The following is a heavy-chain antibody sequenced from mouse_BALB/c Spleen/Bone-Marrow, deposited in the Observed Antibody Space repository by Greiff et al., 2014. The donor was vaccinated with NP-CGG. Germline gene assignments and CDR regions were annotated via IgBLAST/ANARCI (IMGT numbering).Heavy chain of an antibody. CDR1: GFNIKDTY. Sequence: SGAELVKPGASVKLSCTASGFNIKDTYMHWVKQRPEQGLEWIGRIDPANGNTKYDPKFQGKATITADTSSKTAYLQLSSLTSEDTAVYYCAIYYYGSSGFAYWGQGTLVTVSA. CDR3: AIYYYGSSGFAY. D-gene: IGHD1-1*01. CDR2: IDPANGNT. V-gene: IGHV14-3*02. J-gene: IGHJ3*01.